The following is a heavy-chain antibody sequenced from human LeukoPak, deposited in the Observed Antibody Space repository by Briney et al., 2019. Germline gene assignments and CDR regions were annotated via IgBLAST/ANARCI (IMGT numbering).Heavy chain of an antibody. V-gene: IGHV4-34*01. J-gene: IGHJ5*02. CDR2: INHSGST. CDR1: GGSFSGYY. Sequence: SETLSLTCAVYGGSFSGYYWSWIRQPPGKGLEWIGEINHSGSTNYNPSLKSRVTISVDTSRNQFSLKLSSVTAADTAVYYCARGDCSSTSCYTFDPWGQGTLVTVSS. CDR3: ARGDCSSTSCYTFDP. D-gene: IGHD2-2*02.